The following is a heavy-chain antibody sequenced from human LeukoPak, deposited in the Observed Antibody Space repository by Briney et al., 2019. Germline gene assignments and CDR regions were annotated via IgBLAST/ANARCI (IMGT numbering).Heavy chain of an antibody. CDR3: ARQTDYYDSSGYYY. V-gene: IGHV1-2*02. J-gene: IGHJ4*02. CDR1: GYTFTGYY. CDR2: INPNSGGT. D-gene: IGHD3-22*01. Sequence: ASVKVSCKASGYTFTGYYMHWVRQAPGQGLEWMGWINPNSGGTNYAQKFQGRVTMTRDTSISTAYMELSRLRSDDTAVYYCARQTDYYDSSGYYYRGQGTLVTVSS.